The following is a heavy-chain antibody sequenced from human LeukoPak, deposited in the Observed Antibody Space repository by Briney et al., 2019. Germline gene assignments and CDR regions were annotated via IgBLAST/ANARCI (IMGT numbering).Heavy chain of an antibody. CDR1: GGSISSYY. CDR3: GRAFDI. V-gene: IGHV4-59*12. J-gene: IGHJ3*02. CDR2: IYYSGST. Sequence: PSETLSLTCTVSGGSISSYYWSWIRQPPGKGLEWIGYIYYSGSTNYNPSLKSRVTISVDTSKNQFSLKLSSVTAADTAVYYCGRAFDIWDQGTMVTVAS.